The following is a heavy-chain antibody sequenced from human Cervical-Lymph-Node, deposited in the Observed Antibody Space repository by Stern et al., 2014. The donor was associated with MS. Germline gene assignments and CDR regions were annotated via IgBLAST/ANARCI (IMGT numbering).Heavy chain of an antibody. CDR2: IYYSGST. V-gene: IGHV4-59*01. CDR1: GGSISSYY. Sequence: QLQLQESGPGLVKPSETLSLTCTVSGGSISSYYWSWIRQPPGKGLEWIGYIYYSGSTNYNPSLKSRVTISVDTSKNQFSLKLSSVPAADTAVYYCARVPPKYFPSHYYYGMDVWGQGTTVTVSS. D-gene: IGHD3-10*01. CDR3: ARVPPKYFPSHYYYGMDV. J-gene: IGHJ6*02.